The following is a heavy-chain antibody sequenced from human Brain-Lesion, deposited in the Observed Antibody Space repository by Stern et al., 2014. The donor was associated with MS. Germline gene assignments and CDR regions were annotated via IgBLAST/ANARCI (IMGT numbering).Heavy chain of an antibody. Sequence: EDQLVESGGGVVQPGGSLRLSCAASGFTFSNYWMHWVRQAPGKGLVWVSRVNNDGRRTSYADSVKGRFTMSRDNAKNTLYLQMNSLRVEDTAIYYCARGERWFDSWGQGTLVTVSS. CDR1: GFTFSNYW. CDR2: VNNDGRRT. D-gene: IGHD3-10*01. J-gene: IGHJ5*01. V-gene: IGHV3-74*02. CDR3: ARGERWFDS.